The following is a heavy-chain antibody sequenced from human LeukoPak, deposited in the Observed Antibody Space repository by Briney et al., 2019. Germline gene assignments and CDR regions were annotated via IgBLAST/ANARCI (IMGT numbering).Heavy chain of an antibody. J-gene: IGHJ4*02. Sequence: GESLKISCKVSGYSFADYWIGWVRQMPGKGPEWMGIIDPGDSDTRYSPSFQGQVTISADKSISTAYLQWSSLKASDTAMYYCARAPDDQLRGNYYDSSGYPYYFDYWGQGTLVTVSS. CDR2: IDPGDSDT. CDR1: GYSFADYW. V-gene: IGHV5-51*01. D-gene: IGHD3-22*01. CDR3: ARAPDDQLRGNYYDSSGYPYYFDY.